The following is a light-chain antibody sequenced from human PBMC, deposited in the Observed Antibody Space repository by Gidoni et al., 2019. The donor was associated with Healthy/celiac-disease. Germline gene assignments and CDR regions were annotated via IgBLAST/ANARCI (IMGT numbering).Light chain of an antibody. CDR2: KAS. CDR3: QQSGA. Sequence: DIQMTQSPSTLSASVGDRVTITCRASQSISSWLAWYQQKPGKAPNLLIYKASFLESGVPSRFSGSGSGTEFTLTISSLQPDDFATYYCQQSGAFGQGTKVEIK. V-gene: IGKV1-5*03. J-gene: IGKJ1*01. CDR1: QSISSW.